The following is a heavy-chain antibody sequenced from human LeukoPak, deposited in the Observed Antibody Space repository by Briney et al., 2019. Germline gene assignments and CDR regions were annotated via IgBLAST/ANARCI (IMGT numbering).Heavy chain of an antibody. CDR3: AREYGDYYYYYYYMDV. D-gene: IGHD4-17*01. CDR1: GYTFTSYG. V-gene: IGHV1-18*01. J-gene: IGHJ6*03. CDR2: ISAYNGNT. Sequence: ASVKVSCKASGYTFTSYGISWVRQAPGQGLEWMGWISAYNGNTNYAQKLQGRVTMTTGTSTSTAYMELRSLRSDDTAVYYCAREYGDYYYYYYYMDVWGKGTTVTSSS.